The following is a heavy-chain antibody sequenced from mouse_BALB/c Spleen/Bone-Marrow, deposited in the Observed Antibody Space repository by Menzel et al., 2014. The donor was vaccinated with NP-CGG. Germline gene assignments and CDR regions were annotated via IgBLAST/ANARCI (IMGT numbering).Heavy chain of an antibody. Sequence: VHVKQSGTVLARPGASVKMSCKASDYSFTSYRMHWLKQRPGQGLEWIGAIYPGNSDTSYNQKFKGKAELTAVTSTSPAYKDLSSLTNEDSAVYYCTLAYFGQGDWFFDVWGAGTTVTVSS. D-gene: IGHD2-10*01. V-gene: IGHV1-5*01. CDR3: TLAYFGQGDWFFDV. CDR2: IYPGNSDT. CDR1: DYSFTSYR. J-gene: IGHJ1*01.